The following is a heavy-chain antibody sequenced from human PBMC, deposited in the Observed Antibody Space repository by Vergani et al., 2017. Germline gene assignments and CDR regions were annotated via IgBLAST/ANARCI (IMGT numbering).Heavy chain of an antibody. CDR2: ISYDGSNK. CDR1: GFTFSSYG. J-gene: IGHJ6*03. Sequence: QVQLVESGGGVVQPGRSLRLSCAASGFTFSSYGMHWVRQAPGKGLEGVAVISYDGSNKYYADSVKGRFTISRDNSKNTLYLQMNSLRAEDTAVYYCAKDEGDYGDAYYYMDVWGKGTTVTVSS. CDR3: AKDEGDYGDAYYYMDV. V-gene: IGHV3-30*18. D-gene: IGHD4-17*01.